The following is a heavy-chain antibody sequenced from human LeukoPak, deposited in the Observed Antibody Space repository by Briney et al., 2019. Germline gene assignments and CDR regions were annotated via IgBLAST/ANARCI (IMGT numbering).Heavy chain of an antibody. D-gene: IGHD3-16*01. CDR3: ARGGGLDV. V-gene: IGHV3-7*03. J-gene: IGHJ6*02. CDR2: INHNGNVN. CDR1: GFTFSSYW. Sequence: GGSLRLSCAASGFTFSSYWMNWARQAPGKGLEWVASINHNGNVNYYVDSVKGRFTISRDNAKNSLYLQMSNLRAEGTAVYFCARGGGLDVWAKGPRSPSP.